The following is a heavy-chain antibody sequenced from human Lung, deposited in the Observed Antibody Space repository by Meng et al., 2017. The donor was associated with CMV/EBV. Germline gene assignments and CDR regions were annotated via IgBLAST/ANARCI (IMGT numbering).Heavy chain of an antibody. CDR3: ARDSYSSSCPYSYYLGMDV. CDR2: IYYSGST. J-gene: IGHJ6*02. Sequence: GSLRLSCTVSGGSVSSGSFYWSWIRQPPAKGLEWIGYIYYSGSTKYNPSLKSRVTISVDMFKNQFSLKLSSVTAADTAVYYCARDSYSSSCPYSYYLGMDVWGQGTTVTVSS. D-gene: IGHD6-6*01. V-gene: IGHV4-61*01. CDR1: GGSVSSGSFY.